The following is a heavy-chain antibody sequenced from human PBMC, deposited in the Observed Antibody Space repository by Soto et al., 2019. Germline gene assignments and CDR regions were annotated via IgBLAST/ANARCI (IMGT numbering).Heavy chain of an antibody. Sequence: PSETLSLTCAVYGGSFSGYYWSWIRQPPGKGLEWIEEINHSGSTNYNPSLKSRVTISVDTSKNQFSLKLSSVTAADTAVYYCARGRRGGTMVRGVIRWPMDVRGKGTTVTVSS. D-gene: IGHD3-10*01. V-gene: IGHV4-34*01. J-gene: IGHJ6*03. CDR1: GGSFSGYY. CDR3: ARGRRGGTMVRGVIRWPMDV. CDR2: INHSGST.